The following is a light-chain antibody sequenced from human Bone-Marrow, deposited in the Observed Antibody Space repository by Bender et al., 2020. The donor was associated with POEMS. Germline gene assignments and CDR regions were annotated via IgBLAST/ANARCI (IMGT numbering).Light chain of an antibody. CDR3: SSHAGSNNVI. J-gene: IGLJ2*01. V-gene: IGLV2-8*01. CDR1: GTDVGGYNY. CDR2: EVT. Sequence: QSALTQPPSASGSPGQSVTISCTGAGTDVGGYNYVSWYQQQPGKAPKVLIYEVTKRPSGLPDLFAGTRSGNTASPTVAGLQAEDEGDYCCSSHAGSNNVIIGGGTKLTVL.